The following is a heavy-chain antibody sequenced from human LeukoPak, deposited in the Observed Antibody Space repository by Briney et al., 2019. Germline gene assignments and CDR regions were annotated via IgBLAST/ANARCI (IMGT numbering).Heavy chain of an antibody. J-gene: IGHJ4*02. V-gene: IGHV2-5*01. D-gene: IGHD6-19*01. CDR2: IYWNDDK. CDR1: GFSLSTGGVG. CDR3: ARDIAVAGTVDY. Sequence: SGPTLVKPTQTLTLTCTFSGFSLSTGGVGVGWIRQPPGKALEWLALIYWNDDKRYSPSLKSRLTISKDTSKNQVVLTMTNMDPVDTATYYCARDIAVAGTVDYWGQGTLVTVSS.